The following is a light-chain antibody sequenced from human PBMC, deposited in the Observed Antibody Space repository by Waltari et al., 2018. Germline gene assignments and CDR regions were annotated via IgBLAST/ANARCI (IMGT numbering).Light chain of an antibody. J-gene: IGKJ4*01. CDR3: QQYYHWVA. Sequence: EIVLTQSPGTLSLSPGERATLSCRASQSVNSNYLAWYQQKPGQAPRLLIYGASSRATGVPAKFRGSGSGTDFTLTISSLQSEDFAVYYCQQYYHWVAFGGGTWVQIK. V-gene: IGKV3-20*01. CDR2: GAS. CDR1: QSVNSNY.